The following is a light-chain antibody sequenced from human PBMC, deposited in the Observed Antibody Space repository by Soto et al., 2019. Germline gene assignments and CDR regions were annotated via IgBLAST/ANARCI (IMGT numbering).Light chain of an antibody. Sequence: EVLMTQSPVTLSVSPGESAALSCRASQSISTNLAWYHQKPGQAPRLLIYSASSRATGFPARFSGSGSGTEFTLTISSLQSEDLGVYYCQQYNKWPNTFGQGTRLEMK. CDR3: QQYNKWPNT. V-gene: IGKV3-15*01. CDR1: QSISTN. J-gene: IGKJ2*01. CDR2: SAS.